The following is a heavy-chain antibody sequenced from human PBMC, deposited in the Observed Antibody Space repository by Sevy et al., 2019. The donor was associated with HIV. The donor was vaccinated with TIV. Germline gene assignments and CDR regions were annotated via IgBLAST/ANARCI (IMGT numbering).Heavy chain of an antibody. CDR3: ASAVIKLRAYYYGMDV. Sequence: SETLSLTCAVYGGSFSGYYWSWIRQPPGKGLEWIGEINHSGSTNYNPSLKSRVTISVDTSKNQFSLKLSSVTAADTAVYYCASAVIKLRAYYYGMDVWGQGTTVTVSS. V-gene: IGHV4-34*01. CDR1: GGSFSGYY. CDR2: INHSGST. J-gene: IGHJ6*02. D-gene: IGHD3-16*01.